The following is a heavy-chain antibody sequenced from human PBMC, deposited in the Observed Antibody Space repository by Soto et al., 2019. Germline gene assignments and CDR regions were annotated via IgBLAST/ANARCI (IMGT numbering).Heavy chain of an antibody. CDR2: ISAYNANT. J-gene: IGHJ4*02. Sequence: ASVNVSCKSSGYTFTSYCISWVRQAPGQGLEWMGWISAYNANTNYAQKLQGRVTMTTDTSTSTSYMELRSLRSDDTAVYFCARDRLGATGDYWGQGTLVTVSS. CDR1: GYTFTSYC. CDR3: ARDRLGATGDY. D-gene: IGHD1-26*01. V-gene: IGHV1-18*01.